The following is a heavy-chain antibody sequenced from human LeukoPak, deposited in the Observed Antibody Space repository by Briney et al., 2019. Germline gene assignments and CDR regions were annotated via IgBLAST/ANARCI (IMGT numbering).Heavy chain of an antibody. J-gene: IGHJ4*02. V-gene: IGHV3-21*01. CDR2: ISSSSSYI. Sequence: PGGSLRLSCAASGFTFSSYSMNWVRQAPGKGLEWVSSISSSSSYIYYADSVKGRFTISRDNAKNSLYLQMNSLRAEDTAVYYCARDTAIRQWLVSSFDYWGQGTLVTVSS. CDR3: ARDTAIRQWLVSSFDY. D-gene: IGHD6-19*01. CDR1: GFTFSSYS.